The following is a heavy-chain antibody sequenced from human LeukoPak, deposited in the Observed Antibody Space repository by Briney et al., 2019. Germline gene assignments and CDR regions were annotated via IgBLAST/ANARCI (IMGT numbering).Heavy chain of an antibody. J-gene: IGHJ6*02. V-gene: IGHV3-66*01. CDR3: ARDQGYYYGMDV. CDR1: GFTVSSNY. Sequence: GSLRLSFAASGFTVSSNYMSLVRQAPGKGLEGVSVILSGGTPNNATSVKGRFTNSRANSKNTLYLQMNSLRAEDTAVYYCARDQGYYYGMDVWGQGPTVTVSS. CDR2: ILSGGTP.